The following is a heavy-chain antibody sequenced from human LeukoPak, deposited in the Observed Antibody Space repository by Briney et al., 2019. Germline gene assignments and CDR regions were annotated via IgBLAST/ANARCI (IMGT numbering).Heavy chain of an antibody. CDR3: AREGGLWFEELSRSNHAFDI. D-gene: IGHD3-10*01. CDR2: INPSGGST. J-gene: IGHJ3*02. V-gene: IGHV1-46*01. CDR1: GYTFTSYY. Sequence: ASVKVSCKASGYTFTSYYMHWVRQAPGQGLEWMGIINPSGGSTSYAQKFQGRVTMTRDTSTSTVYMELSSLRSEDTAVYYCAREGGLWFEELSRSNHAFDIWGQGTMVTVSS.